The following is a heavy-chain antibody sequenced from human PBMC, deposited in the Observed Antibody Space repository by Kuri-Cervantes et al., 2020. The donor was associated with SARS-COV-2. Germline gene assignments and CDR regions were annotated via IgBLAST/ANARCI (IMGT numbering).Heavy chain of an antibody. Sequence: GESLKISCAASGFTFSSYAVSWVRQAPGKGLEWVSAISGSGGSTYYADSVKGRFTTSRDNSKNTLYLQMNSLRAEDTAVYYCAKADWANYYYYYGMDVWGQGTTVTVSS. D-gene: IGHD3-9*01. CDR3: AKADWANYYYYYGMDV. V-gene: IGHV3-23*01. CDR1: GFTFSSYA. CDR2: ISGSGGST. J-gene: IGHJ6*02.